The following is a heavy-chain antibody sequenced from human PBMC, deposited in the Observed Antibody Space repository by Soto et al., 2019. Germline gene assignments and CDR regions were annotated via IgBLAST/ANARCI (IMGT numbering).Heavy chain of an antibody. Sequence: QVQLVQSGAEVKKPGSSVKVSCKASGDTFSSYAISWVRQAPGQGLEWMGGIIPIFGTANYAQKFQGRVTITGDESASTAYMELSSLRSEDTAVYYCARGAARRNAEEYFDYWGQVTLVTVSS. D-gene: IGHD2-2*01. CDR1: GDTFSSYA. V-gene: IGHV1-69*01. J-gene: IGHJ4*02. CDR3: ARGAARRNAEEYFDY. CDR2: IIPIFGTA.